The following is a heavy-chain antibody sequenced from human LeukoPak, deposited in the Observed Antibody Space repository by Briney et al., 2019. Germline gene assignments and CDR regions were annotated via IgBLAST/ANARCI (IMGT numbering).Heavy chain of an antibody. V-gene: IGHV3-23*01. CDR2: ISGSGGST. CDR1: GFTFDDYA. D-gene: IGHD6-13*01. Sequence: GGSLRLSCAASGFTFDDYAMHWVRQAPGKGLEWVSAISGSGGSTYYADSVKGRFTISRDNSKNTLYLQMNSLRAEDTAVYYCAKDSSSWLDPAEYFQHWGQGTLVTVSS. CDR3: AKDSSSWLDPAEYFQH. J-gene: IGHJ1*01.